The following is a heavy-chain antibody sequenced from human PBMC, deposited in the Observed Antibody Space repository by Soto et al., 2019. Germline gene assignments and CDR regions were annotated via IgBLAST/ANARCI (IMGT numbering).Heavy chain of an antibody. D-gene: IGHD3-22*01. CDR2: IYSGGIT. V-gene: IGHV3-53*01. CDR3: ARDLWYYDSSGYFDGMDV. J-gene: IGHJ6*02. Sequence: GGSLRLSCAASGFTVSSNYMSWVRQAPGKGLEWVSVIYSGGITYYADSVKGRFTISRDNSKNTLYLQMNSLRAEDTAVYYCARDLWYYDSSGYFDGMDVWGQGTTLTVSS. CDR1: GFTVSSNY.